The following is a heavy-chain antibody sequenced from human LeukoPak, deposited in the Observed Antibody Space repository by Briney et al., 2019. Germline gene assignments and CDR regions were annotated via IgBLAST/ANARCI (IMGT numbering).Heavy chain of an antibody. V-gene: IGHV3-53*01. CDR2: IYSGGST. Sequence: GGSLRLSCAASGFTVSSNYMSWVRQAPGKGLEWVSVIYSGGSTYYADSEKGRFTISRDNSKNTLYLQMNSLRAEDTAVYYCARVGDGYSAFDYWGQGTLVTVSS. CDR3: ARVGDGYSAFDY. CDR1: GFTVSSNY. J-gene: IGHJ4*02. D-gene: IGHD5-24*01.